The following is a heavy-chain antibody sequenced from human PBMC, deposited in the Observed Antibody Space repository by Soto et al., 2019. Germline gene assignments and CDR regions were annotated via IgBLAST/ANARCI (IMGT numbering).Heavy chain of an antibody. CDR1: GGSISSSSYY. J-gene: IGHJ6*02. CDR2: IYYSGST. CDR3: ARQSSSMPKHLPYYYYGMDV. V-gene: IGHV4-39*01. Sequence: SETLSLTCTVSGGSISSSSYYWGWIRHPSGKRLEWIGSIYYSGSTYYNPSLKSRVTISVDTSKNQFSLKLSSATAADTAVYYCARQSSSMPKHLPYYYYGMDVWGQGTTVTVSS. D-gene: IGHD6-6*01.